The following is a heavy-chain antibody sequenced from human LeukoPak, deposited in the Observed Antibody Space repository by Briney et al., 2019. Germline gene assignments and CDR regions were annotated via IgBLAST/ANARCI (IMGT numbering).Heavy chain of an antibody. CDR2: IYTSGST. D-gene: IGHD6-13*01. V-gene: IGHV4-61*02. CDR3: ARDLRIAAAYDAFDI. Sequence: SETLSLTCTVSGGSIGSGCYYWSWIRQPAGKGLEWIGRIYTSGSTNYNPSLKSRVTISVDTSKNQFSLKLSSVTAADTAVYYCARDLRIAAAYDAFDIWGQGTMVTVSS. J-gene: IGHJ3*02. CDR1: GGSIGSGCYY.